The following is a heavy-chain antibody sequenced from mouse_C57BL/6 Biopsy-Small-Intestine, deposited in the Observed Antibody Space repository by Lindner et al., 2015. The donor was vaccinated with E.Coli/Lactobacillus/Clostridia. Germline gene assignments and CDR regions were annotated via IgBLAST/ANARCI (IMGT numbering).Heavy chain of an antibody. J-gene: IGHJ3*01. CDR1: GYTFTGYY. CDR3: ARGSDSSDWHRVFDS. CDR2: INPNSVDT. D-gene: IGHD2-13*01. V-gene: IGHV1-64*01. Sequence: SVKVSCKASGYTFTGYYIHWVRQAPGQGLEWMGWINPNSVDTNYGQKFKGRVTMTRDTPISTAYVELSSLKSDDTAVYYCARGSDSSDWHRVFDSWGQGTLVTV.